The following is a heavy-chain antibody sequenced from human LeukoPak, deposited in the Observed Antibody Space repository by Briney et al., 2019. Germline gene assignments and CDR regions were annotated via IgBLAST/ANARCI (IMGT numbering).Heavy chain of an antibody. CDR2: IYQSGST. V-gene: IGHV4-38-2*02. D-gene: IGHD6-13*01. CDR3: ARGRGSSWYYFDY. Sequence: PSETLSLTCTVSGYSISSGYYWSWIRQPPGKGLEWIGRIYQSGSTSYNPSLKSRVTISVDTSKNQLSLKVSSVTAADTAVYYCARGRGSSWYYFDYWGQGTLVTVSS. CDR1: GYSISSGYY. J-gene: IGHJ4*02.